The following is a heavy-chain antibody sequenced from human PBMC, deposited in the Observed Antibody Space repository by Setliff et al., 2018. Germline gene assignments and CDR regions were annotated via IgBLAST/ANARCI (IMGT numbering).Heavy chain of an antibody. CDR2: INPNSGGT. D-gene: IGHD3-3*01. CDR1: GYTFSGYY. Sequence: ASVKVSCKASGYTFSGYYMHWVRQAPGQGLEWMGRINPNSGGTNYAQKFQGRVTMTSDSSISTAYMELSGLRSDDTAVYYCARRETYYNFWSGYYAYWGQGTLVTVSS. CDR3: ARRETYYNFWSGYYAY. V-gene: IGHV1-2*06. J-gene: IGHJ4*02.